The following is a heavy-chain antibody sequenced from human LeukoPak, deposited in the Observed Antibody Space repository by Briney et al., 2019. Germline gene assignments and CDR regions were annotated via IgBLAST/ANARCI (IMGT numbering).Heavy chain of an antibody. CDR1: GFTFSSYG. Sequence: GRSLRLSCAASGFTFSSYGMHWVRQAPGKGLEWVALISDDGSNKFYAESVKGRFTISRDNSKNTLYLQMSSLRAEDTAVYYCAKDPYRSGRYNWFDSWGQGTLVTVSS. CDR2: ISDDGSNK. CDR3: AKDPYRSGRYNWFDS. D-gene: IGHD6-19*01. V-gene: IGHV3-30*18. J-gene: IGHJ5*01.